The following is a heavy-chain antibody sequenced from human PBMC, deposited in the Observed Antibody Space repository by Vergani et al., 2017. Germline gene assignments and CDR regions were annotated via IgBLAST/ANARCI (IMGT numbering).Heavy chain of an antibody. Sequence: EVQLVESGGGLVKPGGSLRLSCAASGFTFSSYSMNWVRQAPGKGLEWVSSISSSSSYIYYADSVKGRFTISRDNAKNSLYLQMNSLRAEDTAVYYCAKPSQEHIVVVTAWSSFDYWGQGTLVTVSS. CDR1: GFTFSSYS. J-gene: IGHJ4*02. CDR2: ISSSSSYI. V-gene: IGHV3-21*01. D-gene: IGHD2-21*02. CDR3: AKPSQEHIVVVTAWSSFDY.